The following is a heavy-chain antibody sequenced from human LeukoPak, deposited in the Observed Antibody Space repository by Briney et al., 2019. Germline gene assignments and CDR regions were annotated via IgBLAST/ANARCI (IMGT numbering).Heavy chain of an antibody. V-gene: IGHV3-74*01. D-gene: IGHD3-10*01. CDR1: GVTFSSYW. Sequence: GGSLRLSCAASGVTFSSYWMHWVRQAPGKGLVWVSRINSDGSSTSYADSVKGRFTISRDNAKNTLYLQMNSLRAEDTAVYYCARESERYGSGSYYSLFDYWGQGTLVTVSS. J-gene: IGHJ4*02. CDR2: INSDGSST. CDR3: ARESERYGSGSYYSLFDY.